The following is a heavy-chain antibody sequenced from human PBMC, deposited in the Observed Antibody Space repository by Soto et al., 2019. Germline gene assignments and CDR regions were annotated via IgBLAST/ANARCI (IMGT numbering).Heavy chain of an antibody. D-gene: IGHD6-13*01. J-gene: IGHJ6*02. CDR1: GYTLTELS. CDR3: ATGVLSSSWLYYYYYGMNF. V-gene: IGHV1-24*01. Sequence: GASVKVSCKVSGYTLTELSMPWVPPAPGRGLEWMGGFDPEAGETIYAQKLQGGVTMTEDTSTDTAYMELSSLRSEDTAVYYRATGVLSSSWLYYYYYGMNFWGQGTTVNVSS. CDR2: FDPEAGET.